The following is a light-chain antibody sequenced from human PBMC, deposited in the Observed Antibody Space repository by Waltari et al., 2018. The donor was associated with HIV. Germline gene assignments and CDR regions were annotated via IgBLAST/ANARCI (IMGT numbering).Light chain of an antibody. Sequence: EVVLTQSPDTLSLSPGEGAVLSCRASQSVNSNYLAWYQQKPGQAPRLLIFAASSRATGIPDRFSGSGSGTDFTLAISGLKPEDFATYYCQQYGSSPQTFGQGTKLEIK. CDR2: AAS. J-gene: IGKJ2*01. CDR1: QSVNSNY. V-gene: IGKV3-20*01. CDR3: QQYGSSPQT.